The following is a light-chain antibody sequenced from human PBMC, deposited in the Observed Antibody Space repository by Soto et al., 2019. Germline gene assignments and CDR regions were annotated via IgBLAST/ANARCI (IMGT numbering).Light chain of an antibody. CDR3: QQYNNWPPNT. V-gene: IGKV3-15*01. CDR2: GAS. CDR1: QSVSSN. J-gene: IGKJ4*01. Sequence: EIVMTQSPATLYVSPGERDTLSCRASQSVSSNLAWYQQKPGQAPRLLIYGASTRATGIPARFSGSGSGTEFTLTISSLQSEDFAVYYCQQYNNWPPNTFGGGTKVEIK.